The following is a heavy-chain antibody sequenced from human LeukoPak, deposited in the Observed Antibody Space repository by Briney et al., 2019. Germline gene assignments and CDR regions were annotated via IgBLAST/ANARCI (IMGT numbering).Heavy chain of an antibody. CDR1: GGTFSSYA. V-gene: IGHV1-8*02. CDR3: ARGGDYGDYGDY. D-gene: IGHD4-17*01. Sequence: ASVKVSCKASGGTFSSYAISWVRQAPGQGLEWMGWMNPNSGNTGYAQKFQGRVTMTRNTSISTAYMELSSLRSEDTAVYYCARGGDYGDYGDYWGQGTLVTVSS. J-gene: IGHJ4*02. CDR2: MNPNSGNT.